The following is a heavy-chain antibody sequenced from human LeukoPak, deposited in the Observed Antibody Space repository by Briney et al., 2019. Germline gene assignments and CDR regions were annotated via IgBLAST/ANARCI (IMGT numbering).Heavy chain of an antibody. V-gene: IGHV4-39*01. D-gene: IGHD4-17*01. CDR3: ARHPMTTVTRAPGADFDY. J-gene: IGHJ4*02. Sequence: SETLSLTCTVSGGSISSSSYYWGWIRQPPGKGLERIGSIYYSGSTYYNPSLKSRVTISVDTSKNQFSLKLSSVTAADTAVYYCARHPMTTVTRAPGADFDYWGQGTLVTVSS. CDR2: IYYSGST. CDR1: GGSISSSSYY.